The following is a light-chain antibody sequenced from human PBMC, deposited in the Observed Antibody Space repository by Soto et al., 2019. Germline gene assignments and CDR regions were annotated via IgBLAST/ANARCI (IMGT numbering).Light chain of an antibody. CDR2: GAS. J-gene: IGKJ1*01. CDR1: QSISSNF. V-gene: IGKV3-20*01. CDR3: QQYGSPWT. Sequence: EFLLTQSPCTLSLSPGERATLSCRVSQSISSNFLAWYQQKPGHAPSLLIYGASSRATGIPDRFSGSGSGTDFTLTISRLEPEDFAVYYCQQYGSPWTFGQGTKVDIK.